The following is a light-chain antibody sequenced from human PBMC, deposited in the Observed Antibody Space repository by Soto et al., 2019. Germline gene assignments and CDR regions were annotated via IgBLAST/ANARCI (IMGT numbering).Light chain of an antibody. CDR3: QQRSNWPRLT. J-gene: IGKJ4*01. CDR2: DAS. CDR1: HSVSSY. Sequence: EIVLTQSPATLSLSPGERATLSCRASHSVSSYVAWYQQKPGQAPRLLIYDASNSATGIPARFSGSGCGTDFTLTISSLEPNDFPVYYCQQRSNWPRLTFGGRTKVDIK. V-gene: IGKV3-11*01.